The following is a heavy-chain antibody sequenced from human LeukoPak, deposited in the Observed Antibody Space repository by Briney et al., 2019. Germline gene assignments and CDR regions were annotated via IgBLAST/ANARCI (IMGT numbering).Heavy chain of an antibody. CDR3: APRPPSITMIVVVKEGLRDY. CDR2: ISGSGGST. J-gene: IGHJ4*02. Sequence: RSGGSLRLSCAASGFTFSSYAMSWVRQAPGKGLEWVSAISGSGGSTYYADSVKGRFTISRDNSKNTLYLQMNSLRAEDTAVYYCAPRPPSITMIVVVKEGLRDYWGQGTLVTVSS. CDR1: GFTFSSYA. V-gene: IGHV3-23*01. D-gene: IGHD3-22*01.